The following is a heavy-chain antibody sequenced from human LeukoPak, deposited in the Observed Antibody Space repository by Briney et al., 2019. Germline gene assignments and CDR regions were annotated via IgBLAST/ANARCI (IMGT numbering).Heavy chain of an antibody. CDR2: IYYSGST. Sequence: NASETLSLTCTVSGGSISSYYWSWIRQPPGKGLEWIGYIYYSGSTYYKPSLKSRVTISVDTSKNQFSLKLSSVTAADTAVYYCARVENPYSSSWYGHRWFDPWGQGTLVTVSS. CDR1: GGSISSYY. D-gene: IGHD6-13*01. J-gene: IGHJ5*02. V-gene: IGHV4-59*01. CDR3: ARVENPYSSSWYGHRWFDP.